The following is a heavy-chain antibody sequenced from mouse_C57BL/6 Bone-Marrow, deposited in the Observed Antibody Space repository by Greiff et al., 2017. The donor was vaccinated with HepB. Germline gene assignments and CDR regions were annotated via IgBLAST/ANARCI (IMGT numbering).Heavy chain of an antibody. CDR3: TTAHYYGSSYEDY. CDR2: IDPEDGDT. V-gene: IGHV14-1*01. J-gene: IGHJ2*01. D-gene: IGHD1-1*01. Sequence: EVKLQESGAELVRPGASVKLSCTASGFNIKDYYMHWVKQRPEQGLEWIGRIDPEDGDTEYAQKFQGKATMTADTSSNTAYLQLRSRTSEDAAVYYCTTAHYYGSSYEDYWGQGTTLTVSS. CDR1: GFNIKDYY.